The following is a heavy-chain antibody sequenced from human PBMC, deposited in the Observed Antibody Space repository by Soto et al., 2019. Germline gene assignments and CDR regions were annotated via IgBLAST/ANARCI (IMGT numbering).Heavy chain of an antibody. D-gene: IGHD4-4*01. J-gene: IGHJ4*02. CDR1: GGTFSNYA. Sequence: QVQLVQSGAEVKKPGSSVKVSCKASGGTFSNYAINWVRQAPGQGLECMGGIIPIFGTANYAERFQGRVTITADESTSTADMELSSLRSEDTAVYYCARAGLMTTVTSYFDYWGQGTLVTVSS. V-gene: IGHV1-69*12. CDR2: IIPIFGTA. CDR3: ARAGLMTTVTSYFDY.